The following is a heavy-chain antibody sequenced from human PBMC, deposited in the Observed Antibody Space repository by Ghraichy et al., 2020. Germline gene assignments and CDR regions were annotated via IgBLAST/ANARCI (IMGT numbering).Heavy chain of an antibody. J-gene: IGHJ4*02. Sequence: GSLRLSCAASGIIFSNYAMSWVRQAPGKGLEWVSSISGSGDTTYYADSVEGRFTISRDNSKNTLHLQIDGLRVEDTAIYYCAKDRSTFTYWGQGSLVTVSS. CDR2: ISGSGDTT. V-gene: IGHV3-23*01. CDR1: GIIFSNYA. CDR3: AKDRSTFTY.